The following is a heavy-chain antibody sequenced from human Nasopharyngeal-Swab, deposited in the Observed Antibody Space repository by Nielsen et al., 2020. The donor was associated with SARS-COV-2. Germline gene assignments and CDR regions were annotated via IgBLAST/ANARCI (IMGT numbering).Heavy chain of an antibody. CDR2: ISSSSSYI. V-gene: IGHV3-21*01. CDR3: ARDPGRWVRGVYY. CDR1: GFTFSSYS. D-gene: IGHD3-10*01. J-gene: IGHJ4*02. Sequence: ETLSLTCTASGFTFSSYSMNWVRQAQGKGLEWVSSISSSSSYIYYADSVKGRFTISRDNAKNSLYLQMNSLRAEDTAVYYCARDPGRWVRGVYYWGQGTLVTVSS.